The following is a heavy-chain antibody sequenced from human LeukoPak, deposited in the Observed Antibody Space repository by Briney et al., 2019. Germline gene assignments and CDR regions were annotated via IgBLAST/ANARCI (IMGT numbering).Heavy chain of an antibody. CDR3: ARGRLTVGATFYDY. Sequence: KPSETLSLTCTVSGGSISTYYWSWIRQPPGKGLEWIGYIYYSGSTNYNPSLKSRVTISVDTSKNQFSLKLSSVTAADTAVYFCARGRLTVGATFYDYWGQGTLVTVSS. CDR2: IYYSGST. D-gene: IGHD1-26*01. V-gene: IGHV4-59*01. J-gene: IGHJ4*02. CDR1: GGSISTYY.